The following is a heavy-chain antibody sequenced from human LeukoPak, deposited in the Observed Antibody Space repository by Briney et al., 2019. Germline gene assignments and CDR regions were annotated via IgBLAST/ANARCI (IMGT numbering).Heavy chain of an antibody. J-gene: IGHJ4*02. CDR3: ARDRVHDSDY. CDR1: GVSISPYF. Sequence: SETLSLTCTVSGVSISPYFWSWIRQPAGKGLEYLGRISSTGNTNYNPSLRSRVTMSVDTSKNQFSLNLRSVTAADTAVYYCARDRVHDSDYWGQGILVIVSS. D-gene: IGHD2-21*02. V-gene: IGHV4-4*07. CDR2: ISSTGNT.